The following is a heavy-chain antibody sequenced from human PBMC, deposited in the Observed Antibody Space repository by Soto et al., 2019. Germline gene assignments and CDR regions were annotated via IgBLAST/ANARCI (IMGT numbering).Heavy chain of an antibody. CDR1: SGSITSSNW. D-gene: IGHD5-12*01. J-gene: IGHJ4*02. CDR2: VAQIGYT. CDR3: ARNRYGGYDFDY. Sequence: QVQLQESGPGLVKPSETLSLTCTVSSGSITSSNWGGWVRQPPGKGLEWIGEVAQIGYTNCIPSLKSRLTISLDKSRNRFSLRLTSVTAADTALYYCARNRYGGYDFDYWGQGTLVTVSS. V-gene: IGHV4-4*02.